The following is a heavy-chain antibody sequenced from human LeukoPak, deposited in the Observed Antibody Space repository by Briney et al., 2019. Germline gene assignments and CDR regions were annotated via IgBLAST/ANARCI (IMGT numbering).Heavy chain of an antibody. CDR1: GYAFTSYY. V-gene: IGHV1-46*01. CDR2: INPSDGST. J-gene: IGHJ4*02. Sequence: AASVKVSCKASGYAFTSYYMHWLRQPPGQGLEWMGIINPSDGSTSYAQKFQGRLPMTSGISTSTVYMELSSLRSEDTAVYYCAREDVVPAATFDYWGQGTLVTVSS. CDR3: AREDVVPAATFDY. D-gene: IGHD2-2*01.